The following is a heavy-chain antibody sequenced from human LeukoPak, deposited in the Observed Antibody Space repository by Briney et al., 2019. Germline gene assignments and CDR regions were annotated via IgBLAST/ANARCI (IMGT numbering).Heavy chain of an antibody. CDR1: GFTFSNNG. Sequence: PGRSLRLSCAASGFTFSNNGMHWVRQAPGKGLEWVALISYDGSNKWYADSVKGRFTISRDNSKNTLYLQMNSLRPEDTAVYYCADGAYWGQGTLVTVSS. CDR2: ISYDGSNK. D-gene: IGHD4-17*01. V-gene: IGHV3-30*03. J-gene: IGHJ4*02. CDR3: ADGAY.